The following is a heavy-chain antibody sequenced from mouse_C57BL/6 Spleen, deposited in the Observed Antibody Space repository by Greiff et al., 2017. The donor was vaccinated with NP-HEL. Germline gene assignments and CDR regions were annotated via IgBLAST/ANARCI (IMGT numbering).Heavy chain of an antibody. J-gene: IGHJ3*01. CDR2: IDPSDSYT. CDR3: ARIYYDYDGTY. Sequence: QVQLQQPGAELVKPGASVKLSCKASGYTFTSYWMQWVKPRPGQGLEWIGEIDPSDSYTNYNQKFKGKATLTVDTSSSTAYMQLSSLTSEDSAVYYCARIYYDYDGTYWGQGTLVTVSA. CDR1: GYTFTSYW. D-gene: IGHD2-4*01. V-gene: IGHV1-50*01.